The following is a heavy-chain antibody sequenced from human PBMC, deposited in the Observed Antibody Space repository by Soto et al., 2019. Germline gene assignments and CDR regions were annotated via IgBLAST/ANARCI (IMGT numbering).Heavy chain of an antibody. D-gene: IGHD3-10*01. Sequence: EASVKVSCKASGGTFSSYAISWVRQAPGQGLEWMGGIIPIFGTANYAQKFQGRVTITADESTSTAYMELSSLRSEDTAVYYCARHTRSSYYYYYGMDVWGQGTTVTVSS. CDR2: IIPIFGTA. V-gene: IGHV1-69*13. CDR1: GGTFSSYA. CDR3: ARHTRSSYYYYYGMDV. J-gene: IGHJ6*02.